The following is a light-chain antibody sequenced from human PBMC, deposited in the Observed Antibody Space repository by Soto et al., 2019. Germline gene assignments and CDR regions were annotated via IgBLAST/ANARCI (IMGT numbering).Light chain of an antibody. CDR3: QQYQNWPLA. CDR2: GAS. CDR1: HNVNSN. Sequence: EIVMTQSPATLPVSPGETATLSCRASHNVNSNIAWYQQRPGQAPRLLIYGASTRATGIPARFSGSGSGTEFTLTISSLQSEDFAVYYCQQYQNWPLAFGGGTKVDIK. J-gene: IGKJ4*01. V-gene: IGKV3-15*01.